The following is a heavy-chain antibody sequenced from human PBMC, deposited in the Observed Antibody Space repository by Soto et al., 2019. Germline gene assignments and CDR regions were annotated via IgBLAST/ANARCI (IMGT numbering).Heavy chain of an antibody. D-gene: IGHD2-2*01. CDR3: ARAGGHCSSTSCVDF. CDR1: RVAFSKFI. CDR2: IIPIFGTA. V-gene: IGHV1-69*01. Sequence: QAQLEQSGGEVKKPGSSVKVSCKASRVAFSKFIVTWVRQAPGLGLEWVGGIIPIFGTANYAQKFQGRVTITADESTSTSYMEVNNLRSEDTAVYYCARAGGHCSSTSCVDFWGQGTLITVSS. J-gene: IGHJ4*02.